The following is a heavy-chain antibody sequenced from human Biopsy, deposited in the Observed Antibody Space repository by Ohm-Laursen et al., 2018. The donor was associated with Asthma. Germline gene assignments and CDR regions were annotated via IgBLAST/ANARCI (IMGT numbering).Heavy chain of an antibody. CDR1: GYTFNSAG. Sequence: APVKVSCKSSGYTFNSAGITWVRQAPGQGLEWMGWISVYNGNTKVAQKLQDRVTMVTDTSTSTAYMELRSLRSDDTAVYFCARAVDFSHYYGIDVWGQGTTVTVS. D-gene: IGHD4-23*01. V-gene: IGHV1-18*01. CDR2: ISVYNGNT. J-gene: IGHJ6*02. CDR3: ARAVDFSHYYGIDV.